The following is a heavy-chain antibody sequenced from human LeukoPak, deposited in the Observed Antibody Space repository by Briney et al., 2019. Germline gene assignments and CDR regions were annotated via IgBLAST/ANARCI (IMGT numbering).Heavy chain of an antibody. J-gene: IGHJ4*02. D-gene: IGHD6-13*01. CDR1: GYTFTSYY. CDR3: ARDPAGAAAGLLPGVY. Sequence: ASVKVSCKASGYTFTSYYIHWVRQAPGQGLEWTGIIKPSGGSTSYAQKFQGRVTMTRDTSTSTVYMELSSLRFEDTAVYYCARDPAGAAAGLLPGVYWGQGTLVTVSS. V-gene: IGHV1-46*01. CDR2: IKPSGGST.